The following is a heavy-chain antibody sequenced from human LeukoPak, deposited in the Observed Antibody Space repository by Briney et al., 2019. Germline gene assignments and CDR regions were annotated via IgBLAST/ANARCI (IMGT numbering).Heavy chain of an antibody. CDR3: ANQHWPDKFVDF. Sequence: ASVKVSCKGSGNTFSGSYVHWVRQAPDQGLEWMGWIDPNSAGTNTNYAQKFQDRVTFTRDASVSAAYMELSRLTTDDTAVYYCANQHWPDKFVDFWGQGTLVTVSS. D-gene: IGHD1-1*01. CDR1: GNTFSGSY. CDR2: IDPNSAGTNT. J-gene: IGHJ4*02. V-gene: IGHV1-2*02.